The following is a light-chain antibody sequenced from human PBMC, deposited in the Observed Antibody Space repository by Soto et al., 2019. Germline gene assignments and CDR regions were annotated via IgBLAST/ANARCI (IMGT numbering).Light chain of an antibody. J-gene: IGLJ1*01. CDR2: DVS. CDR3: SSYTSSSTPYV. V-gene: IGLV2-14*01. Sequence: QSALTQPASVSGSPGQSITIYCTGTSSDVGGYNYVFWYQQHPGKAPKHMIYDVSNRPSGVSNRFSGAKSVNTASLTTSGLQAEDEADYYCSSYTSSSTPYVFGTGTKLTVL. CDR1: SSDVGGYNY.